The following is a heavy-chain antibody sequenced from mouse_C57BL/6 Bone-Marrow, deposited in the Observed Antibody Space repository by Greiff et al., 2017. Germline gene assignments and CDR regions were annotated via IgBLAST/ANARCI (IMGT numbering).Heavy chain of an antibody. CDR3: ARWGDLNLYFDV. V-gene: IGHV1-69*01. CDR1: GYTFTSYW. J-gene: IGHJ1*03. CDR2: IDPSDSYT. D-gene: IGHD3-3*01. Sequence: QVQLQQPGAELVMPGASVKLSCKASGYTFTSYWMHWVKQRPGQGLEWIGEIDPSDSYTNYNQKFKGKSTLTVDKSSSTAYMQLIILPSEDSAVYYCARWGDLNLYFDVWGTGTTVTVSS.